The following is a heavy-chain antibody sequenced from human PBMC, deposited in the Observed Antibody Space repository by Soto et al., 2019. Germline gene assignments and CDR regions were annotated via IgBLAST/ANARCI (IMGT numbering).Heavy chain of an antibody. CDR3: ARRWGRNFDF. Sequence: VASVNVSRKASGYTFTSYGISWVRQAPGQGLEWMGWISAYNGNTNYAQKLQGRVTMTTDTSTSTAYMELSSLRSEDTALYFCARRWGRNFDFWGQGTLVTVSS. D-gene: IGHD7-27*01. V-gene: IGHV1-18*01. J-gene: IGHJ4*02. CDR2: ISAYNGNT. CDR1: GYTFTSYG.